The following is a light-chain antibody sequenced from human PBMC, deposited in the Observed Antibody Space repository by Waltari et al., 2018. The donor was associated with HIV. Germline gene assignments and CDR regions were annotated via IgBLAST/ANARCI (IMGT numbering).Light chain of an antibody. V-gene: IGLV2-14*03. J-gene: IGLJ2*01. CDR3: SSYTSSSALYVV. CDR2: DVS. Sequence: QSALTQPASVSGSPGQSITISCTGTSSDVGGYNYVSWYQQHPGKAPKLMIYDVSNQPSGVSNRFSGSKSSNTASLTISGLQAEDEADYYGSSYTSSSALYVVFGGGTKLTGL. CDR1: SSDVGGYNY.